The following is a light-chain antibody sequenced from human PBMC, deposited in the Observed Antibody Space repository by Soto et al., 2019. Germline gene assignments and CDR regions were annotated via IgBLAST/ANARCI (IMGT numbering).Light chain of an antibody. CDR2: GNS. Sequence: QAVVTQPPSVSGAPGQRVTISCTGSSSNIGAGYDVHWYQQLPGTAPKLLIYGNSNRPSGVPDRFSGSTSGTSASLAITGLQAEDEADYYCQSYDSSLSAYVFGTGTKVTVL. J-gene: IGLJ1*01. CDR1: SSNIGAGYD. CDR3: QSYDSSLSAYV. V-gene: IGLV1-40*01.